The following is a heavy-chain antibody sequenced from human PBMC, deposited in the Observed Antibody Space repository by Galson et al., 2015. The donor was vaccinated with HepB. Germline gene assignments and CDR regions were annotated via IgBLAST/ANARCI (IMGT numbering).Heavy chain of an antibody. Sequence: SLRLSCAASGFTFSSYGMHWVRQAPGKGLEWVAFIRYDGSNKYYADSVKGRFTISRDNSKNTLYLQMNSLRAEDTAVYYCAKGGERYSSSWYFDYWGQGTLVTVSS. V-gene: IGHV3-30*02. J-gene: IGHJ4*02. CDR2: IRYDGSNK. CDR1: GFTFSSYG. D-gene: IGHD6-13*01. CDR3: AKGGERYSSSWYFDY.